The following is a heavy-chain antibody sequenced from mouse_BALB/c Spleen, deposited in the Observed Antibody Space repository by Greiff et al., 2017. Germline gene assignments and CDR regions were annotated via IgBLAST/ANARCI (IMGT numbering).Heavy chain of an antibody. V-gene: IGHV5-17*02. CDR3: ARGDYAMDY. CDR1: GFTFSSFG. CDR2: ISSGSSTI. J-gene: IGHJ4*01. Sequence: EVKVVESGGGLVQPGGSRKLSCAASGFTFSSFGMHWVRQAPEKGLEWVAYISSGSSTIYYADTVKGRFTISRDNPKNTLFLQMTSLRSEDTAMYYCARGDYAMDYWGQGTSVTVSS.